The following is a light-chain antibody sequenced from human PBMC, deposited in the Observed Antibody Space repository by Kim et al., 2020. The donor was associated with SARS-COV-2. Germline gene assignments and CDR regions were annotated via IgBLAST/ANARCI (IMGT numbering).Light chain of an antibody. Sequence: ASIGDRVTITCQASQGIRNYLNWFQQKPGKAPKLLIYDASNLKTGVPSRFSGSGSGTHFTFTIFSLQAEDVATYYCQQYDNLPLTFGGGTKVDIK. CDR3: QQYDNLPLT. V-gene: IGKV1-33*01. CDR1: QGIRNY. CDR2: DAS. J-gene: IGKJ4*01.